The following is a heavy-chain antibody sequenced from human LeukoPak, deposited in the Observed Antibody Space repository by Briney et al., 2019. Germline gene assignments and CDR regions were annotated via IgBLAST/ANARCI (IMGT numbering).Heavy chain of an antibody. D-gene: IGHD4-17*01. J-gene: IGHJ5*02. Sequence: ASVKVSCKASGYTFTSYYMHWVRQAPGQGLEWMGIINPSGGSTSYAQKFQGRVTMTRDTSTSTVYMELSSLRSEDTAVYYCARAHPIFTVTTLGWFDPGAREPWSPSPQ. V-gene: IGHV1-46*01. CDR1: GYTFTSYY. CDR2: INPSGGST. CDR3: ARAHPIFTVTTLGWFDP.